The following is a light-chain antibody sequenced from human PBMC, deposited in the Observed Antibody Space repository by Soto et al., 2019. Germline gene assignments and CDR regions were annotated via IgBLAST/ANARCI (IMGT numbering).Light chain of an antibody. CDR3: QQYGGSPQT. CDR2: VAS. J-gene: IGKJ1*01. Sequence: EIVLTQSPGTLSLSPGERATLSCRASQSVSNYLAWYQQKPGQAPRLLIYVASSRATGIPDRFSGSGSGTDFTLTISRLEPEDFAVYYCQQYGGSPQTFCQGTKVDIK. CDR1: QSVSNY. V-gene: IGKV3-20*01.